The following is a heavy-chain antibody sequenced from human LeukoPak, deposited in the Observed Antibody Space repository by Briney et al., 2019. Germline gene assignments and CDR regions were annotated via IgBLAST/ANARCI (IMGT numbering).Heavy chain of an antibody. Sequence: PGGSLRLSCAASGFTFSDYYWSWIRQPPGKGLEWIGEINHSGSTNYNPSLKSRVTISVDTSKNQFSLKLSSVTAADTAVYYCARASYDFWSGYYTQGFDPWGQGTLVTVSS. V-gene: IGHV4-34*01. CDR3: ARASYDFWSGYYTQGFDP. CDR2: INHSGST. CDR1: GFTFSDYY. D-gene: IGHD3-3*01. J-gene: IGHJ5*02.